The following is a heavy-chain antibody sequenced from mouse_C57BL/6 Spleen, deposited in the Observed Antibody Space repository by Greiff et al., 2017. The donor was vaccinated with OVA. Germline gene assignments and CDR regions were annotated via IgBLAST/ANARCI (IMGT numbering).Heavy chain of an antibody. CDR3: ARVDYGSSLDY. V-gene: IGHV5-4*01. Sequence: EVQVVESGGGLVKPGGSLKLSCAASGFTFSSYAMSWVRQTPEKRLEWVATISDGGSYTYYPDNVKGRFTISRDNAKNNLYLQMSHLKSEDTAMYYCARVDYGSSLDYWGQGTTLTVSS. CDR2: ISDGGSYT. CDR1: GFTFSSYA. D-gene: IGHD1-1*01. J-gene: IGHJ2*01.